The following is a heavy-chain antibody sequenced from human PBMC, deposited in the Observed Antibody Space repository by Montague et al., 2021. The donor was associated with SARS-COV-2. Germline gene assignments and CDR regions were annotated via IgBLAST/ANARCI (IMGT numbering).Heavy chain of an antibody. J-gene: IGHJ6*02. CDR2: LYNGGTT. D-gene: IGHD3-16*01. Sequence: SETLSLTCNVSGGSISSSTYYWGWIRQPPGKELEWIGNLYNGGTTYYSPSLESRVTISVDTSKNHFSLNMASVTAADTAVYYCARTSKLRESSSGNYYYHAMDVWGQGTTVTVSS. CDR3: ARTSKLRESSSGNYYYHAMDV. V-gene: IGHV4-39*02. CDR1: GGSISSSTYY.